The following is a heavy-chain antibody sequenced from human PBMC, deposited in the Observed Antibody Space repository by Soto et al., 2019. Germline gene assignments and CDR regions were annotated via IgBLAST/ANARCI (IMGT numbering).Heavy chain of an antibody. J-gene: IGHJ6*02. CDR2: IYPGDSDT. Sequence: GESLKISCQGSGYSFTSYWIGWVRQMPGKGLEWMGIIYPGDSDTRYSPSFQGQVTISADKSISTAYLQWSSLKASDTAMYYCASSSITMVRGGRYYYGMDVWGQGTTVTVSS. CDR3: ASSSITMVRGGRYYYGMDV. V-gene: IGHV5-51*01. CDR1: GYSFTSYW. D-gene: IGHD3-10*01.